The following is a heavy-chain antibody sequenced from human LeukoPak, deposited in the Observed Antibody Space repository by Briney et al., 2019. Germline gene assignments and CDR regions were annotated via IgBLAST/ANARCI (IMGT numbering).Heavy chain of an antibody. CDR3: ARGSGSYHYFDY. D-gene: IGHD1-26*01. Sequence: SVKVSCKASGYTFTSYYMHWVRQAPGQGLEWMGGIIPIFGTANYAQKFQGRVTITADESTSTAYMELSSLRSEDTAVYYCARGSGSYHYFDYWGQGTLVTVSS. J-gene: IGHJ4*02. CDR2: IIPIFGTA. CDR1: GYTFTSYY. V-gene: IGHV1-69*13.